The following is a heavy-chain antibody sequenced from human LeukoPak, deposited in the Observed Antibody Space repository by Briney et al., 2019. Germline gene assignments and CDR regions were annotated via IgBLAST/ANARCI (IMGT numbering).Heavy chain of an antibody. CDR2: ITSSSTYT. CDR1: GFSFSSYN. J-gene: IGHJ6*03. V-gene: IGHV3-21*01. Sequence: GGSLRLSCAASGFSFSSYNMNWVRLTPGKGLEWVSSITSSSTYTFYADSVKGRFTISRDNAKNSLYLQMNSLRAEDTAVYYCARDRPYMDVWGKGTTVTVSS. CDR3: ARDRPYMDV.